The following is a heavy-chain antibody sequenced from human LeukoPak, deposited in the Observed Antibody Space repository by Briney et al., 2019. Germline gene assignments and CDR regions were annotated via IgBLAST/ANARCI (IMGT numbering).Heavy chain of an antibody. Sequence: PSETLSLTCTVSGGSISSYYWSWIRQPPGKGLEWIGYIYYSGSTNYNPSLKSRVTISVDTSKNQFSLKLSSVTAEDTAVYYCARDSPGDLGYWGQGTLVTVSS. J-gene: IGHJ4*02. CDR3: ARDSPGDLGY. CDR1: GGSISSYY. D-gene: IGHD7-27*01. V-gene: IGHV4-59*01. CDR2: IYYSGST.